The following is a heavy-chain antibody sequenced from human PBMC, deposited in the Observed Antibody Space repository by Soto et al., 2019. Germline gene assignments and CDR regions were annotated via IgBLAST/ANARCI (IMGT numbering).Heavy chain of an antibody. Sequence: QVQLVQSGAEVKRPGSSVKVSCKASGDTFNFYSINWVRQAPGVGLEWMGRVNPIVSMSNYAQKFQGRVTMTADNATSTAYMELSSLSSEDTAIYYCASSYGSGYRAFDYWGQGALVTVSS. J-gene: IGHJ4*02. D-gene: IGHD3-10*01. CDR2: VNPIVSMS. V-gene: IGHV1-69*02. CDR1: GDTFNFYS. CDR3: ASSYGSGYRAFDY.